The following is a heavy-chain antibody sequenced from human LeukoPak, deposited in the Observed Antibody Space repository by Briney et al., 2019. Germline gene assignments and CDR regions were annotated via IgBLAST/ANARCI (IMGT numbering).Heavy chain of an antibody. J-gene: IGHJ4*02. CDR2: MNPNSGNT. Sequence: GASVKVSCKASGYTFTSYDINWVRQATGQGLEWMGWMNPNSGNTGYAQKFQGRVTITRNTSISTAYMELSSLRSEDTAVYYCAVTVSPGIAAAGIRGVDYWGQGTLVTVSS. V-gene: IGHV1-8*03. CDR3: AVTVSPGIAAAGIRGVDY. CDR1: GYTFTSYD. D-gene: IGHD6-13*01.